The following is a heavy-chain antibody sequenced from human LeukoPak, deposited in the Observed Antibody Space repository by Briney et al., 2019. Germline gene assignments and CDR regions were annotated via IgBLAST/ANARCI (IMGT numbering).Heavy chain of an antibody. D-gene: IGHD2-15*01. CDR1: GGSISSGDYY. V-gene: IGHV4-61*08. CDR3: ARLFLPRPSGGFDY. J-gene: IGHJ4*02. Sequence: PSETLSLTCTVSGGSISSGDYYWSWIRQPPGKGLEWIGYIYYSGSTNYNPSLKSRVTISVDTSKNQFSLKLSSVTAADTAVYYCARLFLPRPSGGFDYWGQGTLVTVSS. CDR2: IYYSGST.